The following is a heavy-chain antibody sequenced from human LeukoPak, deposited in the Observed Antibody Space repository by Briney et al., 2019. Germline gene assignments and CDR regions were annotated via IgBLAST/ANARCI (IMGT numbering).Heavy chain of an antibody. V-gene: IGHV3-30*03. D-gene: IGHD1-7*01. J-gene: IGHJ4*02. CDR2: ISHDGSNK. Sequence: GGSLRLSCAASGFTFSSYGMHWVRQAPGKGLEWVAVISHDGSNKYYADSVKGRFSISRDNSKNTLYLQMNSLRVEDTAVYYCASQTGTTPRWGQGTLVTVSS. CDR1: GFTFSSYG. CDR3: ASQTGTTPR.